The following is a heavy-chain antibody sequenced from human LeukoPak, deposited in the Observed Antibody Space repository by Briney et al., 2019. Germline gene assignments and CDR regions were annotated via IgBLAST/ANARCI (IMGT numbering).Heavy chain of an antibody. D-gene: IGHD2-2*01. J-gene: IGHJ4*02. V-gene: IGHV4-59*08. Sequence: SETLSLTCTVSGGSISSYYWSWIRQPPGKGLEWIGYIYYSGNTHYNPSLESRVTISVDTSKNQFSLKLSSVTAADTAVYYCARHFSPYCSSTSCSKTFDYWGQGTLVTVSS. CDR2: IYYSGNT. CDR1: GGSISSYY. CDR3: ARHFSPYCSSTSCSKTFDY.